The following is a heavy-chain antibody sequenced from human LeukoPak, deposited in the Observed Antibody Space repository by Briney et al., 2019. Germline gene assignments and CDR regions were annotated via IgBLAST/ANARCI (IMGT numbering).Heavy chain of an antibody. J-gene: IGHJ5*02. CDR2: ISYDGSSN. V-gene: IGHV3-30*03. CDR1: GFTFSSYG. CDR3: ARDHQLQNGNWFDP. Sequence: GGSLRLSCAASGFTFSSYGMHWIRQAPGKGLEWVAAISYDGSSNYYPDFVMGRFSVSRDNSKYTLYLQLSSLRPEDTAVYYCARDHQLQNGNWFDPWGQGTLVTVSS. D-gene: IGHD2-2*01.